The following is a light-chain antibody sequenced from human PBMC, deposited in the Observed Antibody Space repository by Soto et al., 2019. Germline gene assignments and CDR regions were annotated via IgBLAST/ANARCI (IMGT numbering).Light chain of an antibody. CDR2: DAA. V-gene: IGKV3-11*01. J-gene: IGKJ4*01. CDR1: QSVSSY. CDR3: QQRSNS. Sequence: EIVLTQSPATLSLSPGERATLSCRASQSVSSYLAWYQQKPGQAPRLLIYDAANRATGIPARFGGSGSGTDFTLTISSLEPEDFAVYYCQQRSNSFGGGTKVDIK.